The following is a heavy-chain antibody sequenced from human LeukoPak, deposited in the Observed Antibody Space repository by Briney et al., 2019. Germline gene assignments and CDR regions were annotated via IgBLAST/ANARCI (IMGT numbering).Heavy chain of an antibody. J-gene: IGHJ4*02. CDR3: ARGDDFSGDH. CDR1: GFTFSYFW. V-gene: IGHV3-7*04. Sequence: GGSLRLSCAVSGFTFSYFWMSWVRQAPGRGLEWVADIHPEGNEKYHVESVKGRFTISRDNAKNLLFLQMNGLRVEDTAVYYCARGDDFSGDHWGQGTLVTVSS. CDR2: IHPEGNEK. D-gene: IGHD1-1*01.